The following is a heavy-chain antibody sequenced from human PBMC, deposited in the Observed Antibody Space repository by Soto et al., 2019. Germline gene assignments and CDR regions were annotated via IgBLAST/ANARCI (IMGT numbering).Heavy chain of an antibody. Sequence: QVQLVQSGAEVKKPGASVKVSCKTSGYTFTSHGIGWVRQAPGQGLEWMGWISAQNGNTNYAQKFQGRVTMTTDTXTXXAYMELRSLRSDDTAVYYCAKDLDLGDDILTGYYYYYIMDVWGQGTPVTVSS. V-gene: IGHV1-18*01. J-gene: IGHJ6*02. CDR2: ISAQNGNT. D-gene: IGHD3-9*01. CDR1: GYTFTSHG. CDR3: AKDLDLGDDILTGYYYYYIMDV.